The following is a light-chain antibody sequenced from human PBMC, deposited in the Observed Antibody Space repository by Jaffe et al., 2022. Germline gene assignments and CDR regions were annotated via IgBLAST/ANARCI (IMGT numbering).Light chain of an antibody. J-gene: IGKJ4*01. CDR2: GAS. Sequence: EIVMTQSPATLSASPGERATLSCRASQGVNSNLAWYQQKPGQAPRLLIYGASTRATGNPARFSGSGSGTEFTLTISSLQSEDFAVYYCQQYNDWPLTFGGGTKVEIK. CDR1: QGVNSN. V-gene: IGKV3-15*01. CDR3: QQYNDWPLT.